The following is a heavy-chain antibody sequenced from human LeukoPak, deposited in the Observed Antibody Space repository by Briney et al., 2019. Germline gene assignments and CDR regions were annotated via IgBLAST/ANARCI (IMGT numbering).Heavy chain of an antibody. V-gene: IGHV1-2*02. Sequence: ASVKVSCKASGYTFTGYYMHWVRQAPGQGLEWMGWINPNSGGTNYAQKFQGRVTMTRDMSTSTVYMGLSSLRSEDTAVYYCARDLSGAPGDYWGQGTLVTVSS. CDR2: INPNSGGT. CDR1: GYTFTGYY. CDR3: ARDLSGAPGDY. D-gene: IGHD1-26*01. J-gene: IGHJ4*02.